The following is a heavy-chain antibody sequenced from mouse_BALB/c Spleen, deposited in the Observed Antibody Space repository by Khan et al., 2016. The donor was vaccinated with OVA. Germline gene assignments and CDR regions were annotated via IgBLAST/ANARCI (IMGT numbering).Heavy chain of an antibody. CDR2: IDPANGNT. Sequence: VQLQQSGAELVKPGASVKLSCTASGFNIKDTYIHWVKQWPEQGLEWIGRIDPANGNTKYDPKFQGKATITADTSSNTAYLQLSSLTSEDTAVSYCTYSLVLYAMDYWGQGTSVTVSA. J-gene: IGHJ4*01. CDR1: GFNIKDTY. CDR3: TYSLVLYAMDY. D-gene: IGHD1-2*01. V-gene: IGHV14-3*02.